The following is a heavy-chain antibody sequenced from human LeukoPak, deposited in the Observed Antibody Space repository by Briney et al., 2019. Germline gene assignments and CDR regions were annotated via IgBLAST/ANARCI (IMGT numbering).Heavy chain of an antibody. J-gene: IGHJ3*02. CDR2: INAGNGNT. Sequence: ASVKVSCKASGYTFTSYAMHWVRQAPGQRLEWMGWINAGNGNTKYSQKFQGRVTITRDTSASTAYMELRSLRSDDTAVYYCARAGSGRAFDIWGQGTMVTVSS. V-gene: IGHV1-3*01. D-gene: IGHD1-26*01. CDR3: ARAGSGRAFDI. CDR1: GYTFTSYA.